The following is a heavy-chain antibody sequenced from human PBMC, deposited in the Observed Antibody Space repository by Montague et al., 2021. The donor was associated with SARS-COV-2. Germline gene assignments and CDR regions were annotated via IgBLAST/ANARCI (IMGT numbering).Heavy chain of an antibody. CDR3: TRDRSYFGY. Sequence: SLRLSCAASGFTFISYEMNWARQTPGKGLEWISHISSSGGTIYYADSVKGRFTISRDNAKNSLYLQIHSLRAEDTGLYYCTRDRSYFGYWGQGTLVTVSS. J-gene: IGHJ4*02. CDR1: GFTFISYE. D-gene: IGHD1-14*01. V-gene: IGHV3-48*03. CDR2: ISSSGGTI.